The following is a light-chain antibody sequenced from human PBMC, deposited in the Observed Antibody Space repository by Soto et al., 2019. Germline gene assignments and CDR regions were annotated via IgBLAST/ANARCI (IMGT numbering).Light chain of an antibody. CDR1: ISDVGGYNY. CDR3: SSCTSGNTVV. Sequence: QSVLTQPASVSGSPGQSITISCTGTISDVGGYNYVSWYQQHPGKAPKLMIYEVDSRPSGVSNRFSGSKSGNMASLTISGLQAEDEADYYCSSCTSGNTVVFGGGTQLTVL. CDR2: EVD. V-gene: IGLV2-14*01. J-gene: IGLJ2*01.